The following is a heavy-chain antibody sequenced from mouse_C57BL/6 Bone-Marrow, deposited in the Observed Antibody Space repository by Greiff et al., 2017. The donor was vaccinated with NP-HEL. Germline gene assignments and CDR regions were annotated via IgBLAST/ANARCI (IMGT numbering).Heavy chain of an antibody. J-gene: IGHJ1*03. D-gene: IGHD1-1*01. V-gene: IGHV2-2*01. CDR3: ARLLLRFDV. Sequence: QVQLQQSGPGLVQPSQSLSITCTVSGFSLTSYGVHWVRQSPGKGLEWLGVIWSGGSTDYNAAFISRLSISKDNSKSQVFFKMNSLQADDTAIYYCARLLLRFDVWGTGTTVTVSS. CDR1: GFSLTSYG. CDR2: IWSGGST.